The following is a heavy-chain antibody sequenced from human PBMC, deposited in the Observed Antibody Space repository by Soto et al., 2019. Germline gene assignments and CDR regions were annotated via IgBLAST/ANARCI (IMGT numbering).Heavy chain of an antibody. CDR3: AREYFTYYYDSSGEGGPGY. CDR2: ISYDGSNK. V-gene: IGHV3-30-3*01. J-gene: IGHJ4*02. Sequence: PVGSLRLSGAASGFTFSSYAMHWVRQAPGKGLEWVAVISYDGSNKYYADSVKGRFTISRDNSKNTLYLQMNSLRAEDTAVYYCAREYFTYYYDSSGEGGPGYWGQGTLVTVYS. D-gene: IGHD3-22*01. CDR1: GFTFSSYA.